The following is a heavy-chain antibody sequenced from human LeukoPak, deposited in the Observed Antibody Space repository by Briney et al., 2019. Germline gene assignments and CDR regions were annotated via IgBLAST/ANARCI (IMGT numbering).Heavy chain of an antibody. CDR2: IFPGDSDT. V-gene: IGHV5-51*01. D-gene: IGHD3-22*01. Sequence: GGSLKISCKASGDRFTSYWVAWVRQKPGKGLEWMGIIFPGDSDTRYSPSFEGQVSISVDRSATTAYLHWSSLKASDTAMYYCARRSDSRGYDYWGQGTLVTVSS. CDR3: ARRSDSRGYDY. CDR1: GDRFTSYW. J-gene: IGHJ4*02.